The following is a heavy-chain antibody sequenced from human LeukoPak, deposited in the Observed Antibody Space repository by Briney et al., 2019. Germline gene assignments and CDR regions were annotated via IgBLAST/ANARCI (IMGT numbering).Heavy chain of an antibody. J-gene: IGHJ4*02. V-gene: IGHV5-51*01. Sequence: GESLKISCKGSGYSFTNYWIGRVRQMPGKGLEWMGIIYPADSDTRYSPSFQGQVTISVDKTTSTAHLQWSSLKASDTAMYYCARRIPLSGYMDCWGQGTLVSVPS. CDR3: ARRIPLSGYMDC. CDR2: IYPADSDT. CDR1: GYSFTNYW. D-gene: IGHD3-22*01.